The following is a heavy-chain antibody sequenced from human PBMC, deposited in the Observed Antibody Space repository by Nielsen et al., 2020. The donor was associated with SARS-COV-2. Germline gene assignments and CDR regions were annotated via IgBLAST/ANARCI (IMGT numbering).Heavy chain of an antibody. J-gene: IGHJ3*02. Sequence: ASVKVSCKASGYTFTGYYMHWVRQAPGQGLEWMGRINPNSGGTNYAQKFQGRVTMTRDTSISTAYMELSRLRSDDTAVYYCARVRVGPAGDAFDIWGQGTMVTVSS. CDR2: INPNSGGT. CDR3: ARVRVGPAGDAFDI. D-gene: IGHD6-13*01. V-gene: IGHV1-2*06. CDR1: GYTFTGYY.